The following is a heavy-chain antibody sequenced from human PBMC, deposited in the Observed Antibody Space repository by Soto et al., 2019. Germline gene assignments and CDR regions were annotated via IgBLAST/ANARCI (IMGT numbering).Heavy chain of an antibody. CDR1: SGSISSSNW. CDR2: IYHSGST. CDR3: ARAGCSGGSCKYDAFDI. Sequence: QVQLQESGPGLVKPSGTLSLTCAVSSGSISSSNWWSWVRQPPGKGLEWIGEIYHSGSTNYNPSLKSRGTISVDKSKNQVSLKLSSGAAADTAVYYCARAGCSGGSCKYDAFDIWGQGTMVTVSS. D-gene: IGHD2-15*01. J-gene: IGHJ3*02. V-gene: IGHV4-4*02.